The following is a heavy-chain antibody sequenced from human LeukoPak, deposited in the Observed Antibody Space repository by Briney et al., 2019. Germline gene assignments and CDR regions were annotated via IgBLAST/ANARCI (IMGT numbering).Heavy chain of an antibody. CDR1: GGSVYTSDFY. J-gene: IGHJ4*02. CDR3: ERAFDS. V-gene: IGHV4-39*07. CDR2: ILYTGKT. Sequence: SETLSLTCTGSGGSVYTSDFYWRWVRQPPGKGPEWIGDILYTGKTNYNPSLKRRVSISIDTSKNQFSLKLTSVTAADTAVYYCERAFDSWGQGTLVTVSS.